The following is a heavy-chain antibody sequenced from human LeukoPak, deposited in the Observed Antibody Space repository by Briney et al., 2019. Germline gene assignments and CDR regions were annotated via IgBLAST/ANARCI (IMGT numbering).Heavy chain of an antibody. CDR1: GGTFRSYA. Sequence: ASVKVSCKTSGGTFRSYAISWVRQAPGQGLEWMGWINPNSGGTNYAQKFQGRVTMTRDTSISTAYMELSRLRSDDTAVYYCARVLKGDSPFDYWGQGTLVTVSS. V-gene: IGHV1-2*02. CDR3: ARVLKGDSPFDY. J-gene: IGHJ4*02. D-gene: IGHD2-21*02. CDR2: INPNSGGT.